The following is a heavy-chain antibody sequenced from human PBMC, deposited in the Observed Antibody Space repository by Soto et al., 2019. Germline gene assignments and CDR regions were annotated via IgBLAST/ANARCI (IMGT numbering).Heavy chain of an antibody. J-gene: IGHJ5*01. V-gene: IGHV1-69*01. CDR2: IIPIFGTA. CDR3: ARSGRYCSGGSCYWFDP. D-gene: IGHD2-15*01. CDR1: GGTFSSYA. Sequence: QVQLVQSGAEVKKPGSSVKVSCKASGGTFSSYAISWVRQAPGQGLEWMGGIIPIFGTANYAQKFQGRVTITADESTSTAYMELSSLRSEDTAVYYYARSGRYCSGGSCYWFDPWGQGTLVTVS.